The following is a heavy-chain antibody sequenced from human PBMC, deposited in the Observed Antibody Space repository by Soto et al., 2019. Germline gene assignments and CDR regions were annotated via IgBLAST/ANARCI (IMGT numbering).Heavy chain of an antibody. CDR2: IWYDGSNK. CDR3: ASDSGATVS. J-gene: IGHJ5*02. V-gene: IGHV3-33*01. CDR1: GFNFSNYG. D-gene: IGHD3-10*01. Sequence: QVQLVESGGGVVHPGRSLRLSCAASGFNFSNYGMQWVRQAPGKGLEWGAHIWYDGSNKYYADSVKGRFTISRDNSKNTRYLQMDSLRPDDTAVYYCASDSGATVSWGQGNLVTV.